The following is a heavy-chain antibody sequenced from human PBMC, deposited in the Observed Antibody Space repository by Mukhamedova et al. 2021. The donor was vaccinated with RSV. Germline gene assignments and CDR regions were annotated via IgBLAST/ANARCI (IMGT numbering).Heavy chain of an antibody. CDR1: LSTYA. CDR2: ISHDGATK. D-gene: IGHD3-3*01. V-gene: IGHV3-30-3*01. Sequence: LSTYAMHWVRQAPGKGLEWVAVISHDGATKYHAESVKGRLIISRDNSENTLYLQMHSLRVEDTALYYCARPYEYWSGNFGAGLFD. J-gene: IGHJ5*02. CDR3: ARPYEYWSGNFGAGLFD.